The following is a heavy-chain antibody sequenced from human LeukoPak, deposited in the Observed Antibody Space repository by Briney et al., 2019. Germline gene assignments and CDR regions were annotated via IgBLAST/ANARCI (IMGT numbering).Heavy chain of an antibody. CDR1: GFTFDDYG. D-gene: IGHD6-13*01. CDR3: ARAVAAAGTRYYYYYMDV. Sequence: GGSLRLSCAASGFTFDDYGMSWVRQAPGKGLEWVSGISWNGGKTGYTDSVRGRFTISRDNATNSLYLQMNSLRAEDTAVYYCARAVAAAGTRYYYYYMDVWGKGTTVTISS. J-gene: IGHJ6*03. CDR2: ISWNGGKT. V-gene: IGHV3-20*04.